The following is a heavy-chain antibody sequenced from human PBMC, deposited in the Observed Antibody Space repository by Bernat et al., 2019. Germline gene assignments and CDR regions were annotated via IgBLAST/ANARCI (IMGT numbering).Heavy chain of an antibody. J-gene: IGHJ4*02. Sequence: EVQLVESGGGLVQPGGSLRLSCAASAFTFSSYAMSWARQAPGKGLEWVSAISGSVGSTYYADSVKGRFTISRDNSKNTLYLQMNSLRAEDTAVYFCARGTREPDYWGQGTLVTVSS. CDR2: ISGSVGST. CDR3: ARGTREPDY. D-gene: IGHD3-16*01. CDR1: AFTFSSYA. V-gene: IGHV3-23*04.